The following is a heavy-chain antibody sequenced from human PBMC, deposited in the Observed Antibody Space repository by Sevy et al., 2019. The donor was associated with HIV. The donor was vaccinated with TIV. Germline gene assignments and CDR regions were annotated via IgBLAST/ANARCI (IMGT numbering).Heavy chain of an antibody. Sequence: ASVKVSCKTSGYTFTGYYMHWVRQAPGQGLEWMGWINPNSGGTNYAQKFQGRVTMTRDTSISTAYMVLSRLRSDDTAVYYCARDLLSCSSTSCYADTYYYYGMDVWGQRTTVTVSS. CDR1: GYTFTGYY. V-gene: IGHV1-2*02. CDR2: INPNSGGT. J-gene: IGHJ6*02. D-gene: IGHD2-2*01. CDR3: ARDLLSCSSTSCYADTYYYYGMDV.